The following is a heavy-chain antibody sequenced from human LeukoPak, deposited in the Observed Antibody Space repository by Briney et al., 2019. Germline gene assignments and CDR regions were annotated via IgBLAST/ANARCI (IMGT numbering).Heavy chain of an antibody. J-gene: IGHJ3*02. Sequence: PGRSLRLSCAASGFTFSSYAMHWVRQAPGKGLEWVAVISYDGSNKYYADSVKGRFTISRDNSKNTLYLQMNSLRAEDTAVYYCAPGHFWSDALGDFDIWGQGTMVTVSS. CDR3: APGHFWSDALGDFDI. V-gene: IGHV3-30-3*01. D-gene: IGHD3-3*02. CDR1: GFTFSSYA. CDR2: ISYDGSNK.